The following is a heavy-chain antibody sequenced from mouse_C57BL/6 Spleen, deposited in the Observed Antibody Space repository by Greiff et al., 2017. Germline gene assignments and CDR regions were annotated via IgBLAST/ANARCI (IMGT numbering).Heavy chain of an antibody. CDR1: GFTFSDYG. D-gene: IGHD2-4*01. Sequence: EVQVVESGGGLVKPGGSLKLSCAASGFTFSDYGMHWVRQAPEKGLEWVAYISSGSSTIYYADTVKGRFTISRDNAKNTLFLQMTSLRSEDTARYYCAKPLYDDEAWVAYWGQGTLVTVSA. CDR3: AKPLYDDEAWVAY. J-gene: IGHJ3*01. CDR2: ISSGSSTI. V-gene: IGHV5-17*01.